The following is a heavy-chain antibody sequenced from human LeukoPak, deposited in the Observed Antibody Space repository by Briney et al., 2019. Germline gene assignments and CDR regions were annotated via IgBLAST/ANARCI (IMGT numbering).Heavy chain of an antibody. Sequence: GGSLRLSCAASGFTFSSYWMSWVRQAPGKGLEWVANIKQDGSEKYYVDSVKGRFTISRDNAKNSLYLQMNSLRAEDTAVYYCARVVIGGDYDFWSGYYTFDYWGQGTLVTVSS. CDR1: GFTFSSYW. J-gene: IGHJ4*02. CDR2: IKQDGSEK. V-gene: IGHV3-7*01. D-gene: IGHD3-3*01. CDR3: ARVVIGGDYDFWSGYYTFDY.